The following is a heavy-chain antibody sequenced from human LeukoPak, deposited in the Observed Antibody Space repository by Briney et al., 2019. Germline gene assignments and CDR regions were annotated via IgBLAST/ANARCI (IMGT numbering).Heavy chain of an antibody. V-gene: IGHV4-59*01. CDR3: ARGDSGSFSQFDC. D-gene: IGHD1-26*01. Sequence: SETLSLTCTVSGGSISSYYWSWIRQPPGKGLEWIGYVYYSGSTNYNPSLKSRVTISVDTSKNQFSLKLTSVTAADTAVYYCARGDSGSFSQFDCWGQGTLVTISS. CDR2: VYYSGST. J-gene: IGHJ4*02. CDR1: GGSISSYY.